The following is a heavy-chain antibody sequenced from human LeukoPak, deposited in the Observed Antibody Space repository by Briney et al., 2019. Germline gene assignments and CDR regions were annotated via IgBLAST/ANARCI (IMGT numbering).Heavy chain of an antibody. CDR1: GYSISSGYY. Sequence: SETLSLTXTVSGYSISSGYYWGWIRQPPGKGLEWIGSIYHSGSTYYNPSLKSRVTISVDTSKNQFSLKLSSVTAADTAVYYCARDISLYQLRYNWFDPWGQGTPVTVSS. CDR2: IYHSGST. V-gene: IGHV4-38-2*02. D-gene: IGHD2-2*01. CDR3: ARDISLYQLRYNWFDP. J-gene: IGHJ5*02.